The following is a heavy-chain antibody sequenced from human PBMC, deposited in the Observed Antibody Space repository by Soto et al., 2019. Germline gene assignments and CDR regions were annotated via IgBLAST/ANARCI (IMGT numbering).Heavy chain of an antibody. V-gene: IGHV1-69*13. Sequence: SVKVSCKASGGGNLRDYRTTWVRRAPGQGLEWMGGIIPKLGTANYAQNFQGRVTITADESTSTAYMELSSLRSEDTAVYYCARDPAIYCTNGVCPPGMDVWGQGTTVTVSS. J-gene: IGHJ6*02. D-gene: IGHD2-8*01. CDR2: IIPKLGTA. CDR3: ARDPAIYCTNGVCPPGMDV. CDR1: GGGNLRDYR.